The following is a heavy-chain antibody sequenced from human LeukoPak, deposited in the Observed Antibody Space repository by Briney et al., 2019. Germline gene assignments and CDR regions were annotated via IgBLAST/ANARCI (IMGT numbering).Heavy chain of an antibody. CDR3: ARACYYDSGGYYHYWFDP. CDR2: IIPILGIA. Sequence: ASVKVSCKASGGTFSSYAISWVRQAPGQGLEWMGRIIPILGIANYAQKFQGRVTITADKSTSTAYMELSSLRSEDTAVYYCARACYYDSGGYYHYWFDPWGQGTLVTVSS. D-gene: IGHD3-22*01. J-gene: IGHJ5*02. CDR1: GGTFSSYA. V-gene: IGHV1-69*04.